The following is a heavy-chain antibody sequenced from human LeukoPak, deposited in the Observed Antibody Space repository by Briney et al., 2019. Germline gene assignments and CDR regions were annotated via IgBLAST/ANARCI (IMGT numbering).Heavy chain of an antibody. J-gene: IGHJ1*01. D-gene: IGHD1-7*01. V-gene: IGHV4-4*07. CDR1: GGSISSYY. CDR2: FDTSGST. CDR3: ARGADVLEVRWFAS. Sequence: SETLSLTCTVSGGSISSYYWGWIRQPAGKGLEWIGRFDTSGSTNNNPSLKSRVSISVDKTKNQFSLKLNSVTATDTAVYYCARGADVLEVRWFASWGQGTLVTVSS.